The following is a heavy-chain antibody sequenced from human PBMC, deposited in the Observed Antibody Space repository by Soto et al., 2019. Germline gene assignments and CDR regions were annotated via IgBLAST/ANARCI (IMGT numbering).Heavy chain of an antibody. CDR3: VRVTLGASTRVFDY. V-gene: IGHV3-72*01. D-gene: IGHD3-16*01. Sequence: EVQLVESGGGSVQPGGSLRLSCAASGFTFSDHYMDWVRHAPGKGLEWAGRIRNRANSYGTDYAAAVKGSFTMSRDDSRISLYLQKSSLRTENTGVYYFVRVTLGASTRVFDYWGQGTLVTVSS. CDR2: IRNRANSYGT. CDR1: GFTFSDHY. J-gene: IGHJ4*02.